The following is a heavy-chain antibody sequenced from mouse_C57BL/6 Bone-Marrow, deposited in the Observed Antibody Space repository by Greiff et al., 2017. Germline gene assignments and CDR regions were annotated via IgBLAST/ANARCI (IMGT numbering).Heavy chain of an antibody. J-gene: IGHJ4*01. CDR3: ARVYYGRRRRAMDY. CDR2: INPNNGGT. CDR1: GYTFTDYN. D-gene: IGHD1-1*02. Sequence: EVQLQQSGPELVKPGASVKMSCKASGYTFTDYNMHWVKQSPGKSLEWIGYINPNNGGTSYNQKFKGKATLTVNKSSSTAYRELRILTSEDAAVYYCARVYYGRRRRAMDYWGQGTSVTVSS. V-gene: IGHV1-22*01.